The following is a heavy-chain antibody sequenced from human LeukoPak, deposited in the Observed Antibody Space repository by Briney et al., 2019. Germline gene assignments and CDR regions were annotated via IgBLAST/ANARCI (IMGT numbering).Heavy chain of an antibody. CDR3: AREGGQGDY. J-gene: IGHJ4*02. D-gene: IGHD3-16*01. Sequence: PSETLSLTCTVSGGSISSSSYYWGWIRQPPGKGLEWIGYIYHSGSTYYNPSLKSRVTISVDTSKNQFSLKLSSVTAADTAVYYCAREGGQGDYWGQGTLVTVSS. V-gene: IGHV4-39*07. CDR1: GGSISSSSYY. CDR2: IYHSGST.